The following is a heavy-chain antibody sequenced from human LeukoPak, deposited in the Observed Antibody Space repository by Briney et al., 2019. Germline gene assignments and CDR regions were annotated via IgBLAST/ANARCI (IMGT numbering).Heavy chain of an antibody. V-gene: IGHV4-34*01. CDR2: INHSGST. CDR3: ARRPIVRGVIPFDY. D-gene: IGHD3-10*01. Sequence: GSLRLSCAASGFTFSSYAMSWIRQPPGKGLEWIGEINHSGSTNYNPSLKSRVTISVDTSKNQFSLKLSSVTAADTAVYYCARRPIVRGVIPFDYWGQGTLVTVSS. J-gene: IGHJ4*02. CDR1: GFTFSSYA.